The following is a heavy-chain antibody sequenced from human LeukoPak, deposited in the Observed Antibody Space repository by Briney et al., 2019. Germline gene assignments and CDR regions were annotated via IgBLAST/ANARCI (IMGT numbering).Heavy chain of an antibody. Sequence: SVKVSCKASGGTFSSYAISWVRQAPGQGLEWMGRIIPILGMANYAQKFQGRVTITADKSTSTAYMELSSLRSEDTAVYYCATEAYDVVQWLGLIDYWGQGTLVTVSS. CDR3: ATEAYDVVQWLGLIDY. D-gene: IGHD6-19*01. CDR2: IIPILGMA. V-gene: IGHV1-69*04. J-gene: IGHJ4*02. CDR1: GGTFSSYA.